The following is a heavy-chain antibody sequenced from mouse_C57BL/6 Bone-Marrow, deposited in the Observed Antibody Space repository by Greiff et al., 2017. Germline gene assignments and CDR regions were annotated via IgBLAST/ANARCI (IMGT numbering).Heavy chain of an antibody. CDR1: GFTFSSYG. CDR3: ARPPVVAYAMDY. D-gene: IGHD1-1*01. J-gene: IGHJ4*01. CDR2: ISSGGSYT. Sequence: DVKLVESGGDLVKPGGSLKLSCAASGFTFSSYGMSWVRQTPDKRLEWVATISSGGSYTYYPDSVKGRFTISRDNAKNTLYLQMSSLKSEDTAMYYCARPPVVAYAMDYSGQGTSVTVSS. V-gene: IGHV5-6*02.